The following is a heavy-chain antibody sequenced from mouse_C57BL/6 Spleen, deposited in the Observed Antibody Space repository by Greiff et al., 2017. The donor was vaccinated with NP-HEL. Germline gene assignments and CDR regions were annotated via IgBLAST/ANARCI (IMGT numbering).Heavy chain of an antibody. CDR1: GYTFTDHT. CDR2: IYPRDGST. Sequence: VQLQQSDAELVKPGASVKISCKVSGYTFTDHTIHWMKQRPEQGLEWIGYIYPRDGSTKYNEKFKGKATLTADKSSSTAYMQLNSLTSEDSAVDFCARTGIPTGTYYAMDYWGQGTSVTVAS. V-gene: IGHV1-78*01. D-gene: IGHD4-1*02. J-gene: IGHJ4*01. CDR3: ARTGIPTGTYYAMDY.